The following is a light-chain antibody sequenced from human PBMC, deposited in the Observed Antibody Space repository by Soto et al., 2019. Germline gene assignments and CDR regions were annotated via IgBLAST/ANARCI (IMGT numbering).Light chain of an antibody. CDR3: QQHGSSPRM. CDR1: QSVTSNY. J-gene: IGKJ1*01. CDR2: STS. Sequence: EIVLTQSPGTLSLSPGERATLSCRASQSVTSNYLAWYQQKPGQAPRLLIYSTSTRATGIPDRFSGSGSGTDFTLTISRLEPEDFAVYYCQQHGSSPRMFGHGTKVEIK. V-gene: IGKV3-20*01.